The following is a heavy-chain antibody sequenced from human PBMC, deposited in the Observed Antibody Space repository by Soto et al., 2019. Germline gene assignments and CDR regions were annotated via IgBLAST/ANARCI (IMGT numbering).Heavy chain of an antibody. CDR2: MSYDGSNK. D-gene: IGHD3-22*01. CDR1: GFTFSSYA. V-gene: IGHV3-30*03. J-gene: IGHJ4*02. CDR3: AINFSSSRYSPFEY. Sequence: QVQLVESGGGVVQPGRSLRLSCAASGFTFSSYAMHWVRQAPGKGLEWVAVMSYDGSNKYYADSVKGRFTISRDNSKKPLCLQMHSLRAEDTAVYYCAINFSSSRYSPFEYWGQGTLVTVSS.